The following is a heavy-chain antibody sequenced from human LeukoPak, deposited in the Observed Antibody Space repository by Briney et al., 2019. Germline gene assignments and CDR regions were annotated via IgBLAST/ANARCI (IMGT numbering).Heavy chain of an antibody. J-gene: IGHJ4*02. Sequence: GGSLRLSCAASGFTFSNYWMTWVRQAPGKGLEWVATIKQDGSEKYYVDSVKGRFTISRDNAKNSLYLQMNSLRAEDTAVYYCARGGSDYWGQGTLSPSPQ. CDR1: GFTFSNYW. CDR2: IKQDGSEK. V-gene: IGHV3-7*01. CDR3: ARGGSDY.